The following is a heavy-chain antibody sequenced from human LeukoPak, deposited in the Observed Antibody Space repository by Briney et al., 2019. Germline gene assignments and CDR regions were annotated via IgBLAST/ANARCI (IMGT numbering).Heavy chain of an antibody. Sequence: GGSLRLSCAASGFTVVTSAMSWVRQAPGKGPDWVASVSGSGGNTYYADSVKGRLTISRDNSRNTLYLQMNSLRDEDTAVYYCANELSYGDYSHSFAENWGQGTLVTVSS. D-gene: IGHD4-17*01. V-gene: IGHV3-23*01. CDR2: VSGSGGNT. CDR1: GFTVVTSA. CDR3: ANELSYGDYSHSFAEN. J-gene: IGHJ4*02.